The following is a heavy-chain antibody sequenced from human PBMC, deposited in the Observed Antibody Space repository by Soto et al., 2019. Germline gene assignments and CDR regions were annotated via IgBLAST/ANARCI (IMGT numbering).Heavy chain of an antibody. CDR3: AKDIKYSSSSSAFDI. CDR2: ISWNSGSI. J-gene: IGHJ3*02. D-gene: IGHD6-6*01. V-gene: IGHV3-9*01. Sequence: GGSLRLSCAASGFTFDDYAMHWVRQAPGKGLEWVSGISWNSGSIGYADSVKGRFTISRANAKNSLYLQMNSLRAEDTALYYCAKDIKYSSSSSAFDIWGQGTMVTVSS. CDR1: GFTFDDYA.